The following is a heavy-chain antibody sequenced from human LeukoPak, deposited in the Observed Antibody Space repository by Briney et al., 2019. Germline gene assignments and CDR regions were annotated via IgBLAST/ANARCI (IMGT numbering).Heavy chain of an antibody. D-gene: IGHD1-7*01. Sequence: ASVKVSCKASGYTFTDYYMHWVRQAPGQGLDWMGGINPNIGDTNYAPKFQGRVTMTRDTSISTAYMELSRLRSDDTAVYYCARDRPSITGTTLDYFDYWGQGTLLTVSS. V-gene: IGHV1-2*02. J-gene: IGHJ4*02. CDR2: INPNIGDT. CDR1: GYTFTDYY. CDR3: ARDRPSITGTTLDYFDY.